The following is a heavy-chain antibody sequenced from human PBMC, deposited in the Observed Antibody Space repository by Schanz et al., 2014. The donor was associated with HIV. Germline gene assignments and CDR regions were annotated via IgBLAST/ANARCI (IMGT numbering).Heavy chain of an antibody. CDR3: AKDRNQYDSRYIGKGNYYYYYGMDV. CDR1: GFTFSDHY. D-gene: IGHD3-22*01. Sequence: EVQLLESGGGLVQPGGSLRLSCAASGFTFSDHYMDWVRQAPGKGLEWVSTISGSGGSPYYADSVKGRFTISRDNSKNTLYLQAKSLRPEDTAVYYCAKDRNQYDSRYIGKGNYYYYYGMDVWGQGTTVTVSS. J-gene: IGHJ6*02. V-gene: IGHV3-23*01. CDR2: ISGSGGSP.